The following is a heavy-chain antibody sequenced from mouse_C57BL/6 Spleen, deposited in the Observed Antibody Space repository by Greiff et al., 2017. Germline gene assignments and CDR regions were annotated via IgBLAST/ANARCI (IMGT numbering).Heavy chain of an antibody. J-gene: IGHJ1*03. V-gene: IGHV1-80*01. Sequence: QVQLQQSGAELVKPGASVKISCKASGYAFSSYWMNWVKQRPGKGLEWIGQIYPGDGDTNYNGKFKGKATLTADKSSSTAYMQLSSLTSEDSAVYFYARLGAYYGISGYFDVWGTGTTVTVSS. CDR2: IYPGDGDT. CDR3: ARLGAYYGISGYFDV. D-gene: IGHD1-1*01. CDR1: GYAFSSYW.